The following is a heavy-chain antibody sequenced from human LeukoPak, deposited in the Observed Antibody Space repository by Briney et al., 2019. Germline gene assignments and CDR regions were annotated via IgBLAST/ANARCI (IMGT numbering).Heavy chain of an antibody. CDR2: ISKDGSDK. V-gene: IGHV3-30-3*01. CDR1: GFTFSDYA. J-gene: IGHJ4*02. D-gene: IGHD1-7*01. Sequence: HSGGSLRLSCAASGFTFSDYAMHWVRQAPGKGLEWVAVISKDGSDKYYPGSVRGRFTISRDNSKNTIYLQMDSLRAEDTAIYYCARDYWWNYDYWGQGTLVTVSS. CDR3: ARDYWWNYDY.